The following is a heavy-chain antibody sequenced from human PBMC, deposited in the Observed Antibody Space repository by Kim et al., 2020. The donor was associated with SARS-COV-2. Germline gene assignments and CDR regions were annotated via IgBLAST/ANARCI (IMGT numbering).Heavy chain of an antibody. CDR2: ISGSGGST. V-gene: IGHV3-23*01. J-gene: IGHJ4*02. Sequence: GGSLRLSCAASGFTFSSYAMSWVRQAPGKGLEWVSAISGSGGSTYYADSVKGRFTISRDNSKNTLYLQMNSLRAEDTAVYYCAKLGRTSYYDILTGYSIDYWGQGTLVTVSS. CDR1: GFTFSSYA. D-gene: IGHD3-9*01. CDR3: AKLGRTSYYDILTGYSIDY.